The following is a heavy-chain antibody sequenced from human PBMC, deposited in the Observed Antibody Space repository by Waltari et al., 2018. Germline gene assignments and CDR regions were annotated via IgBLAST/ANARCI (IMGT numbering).Heavy chain of an antibody. Sequence: QVQLVQSGAEVKKPGSSVKVSCKASGGTFSSYAISWVRQAPGQGLEWMGRISPIFGTANYAQKCQGRVTITADKSTSTAYMELSSLRSEDTAVYYCAGGGRIAARRDGMDVWGQGTTVTVSS. D-gene: IGHD6-6*01. CDR2: ISPIFGTA. J-gene: IGHJ6*02. V-gene: IGHV1-69*08. CDR3: AGGGRIAARRDGMDV. CDR1: GGTFSSYA.